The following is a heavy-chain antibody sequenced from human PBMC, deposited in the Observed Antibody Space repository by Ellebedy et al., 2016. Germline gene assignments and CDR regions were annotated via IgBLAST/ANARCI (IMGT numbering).Heavy chain of an antibody. V-gene: IGHV1-2*02. J-gene: IGHJ4*02. CDR1: GYTFTDFY. D-gene: IGHD4/OR15-4a*01. Sequence: ASVKVSCXASGYTFTDFYMHWVRQAPGQGLEWMGWINPNSGATNYAQKFQDRVTMTRDKSISTAYMELSSLKSDDTAVYYCASGANSDYWGQGTLVTVSS. CDR2: INPNSGAT. CDR3: ASGANSDY.